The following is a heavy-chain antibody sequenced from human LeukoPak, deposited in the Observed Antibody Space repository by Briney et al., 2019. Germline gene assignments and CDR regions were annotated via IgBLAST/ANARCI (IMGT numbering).Heavy chain of an antibody. CDR2: ISSSSSYI. J-gene: IGHJ6*02. D-gene: IGHD6-19*01. CDR3: ARDAGWLAYCYYYYGMDV. Sequence: GGSLRLSCAASGFTFSSYSMNWVRQAPGKGLEWVSSISSSSSYIYYADSVKGRFTISRDNAKNSLYLQMNSLRAEDTAVYYCARDAGWLAYCYYYYGMDVWGQGTTVTVSS. CDR1: GFTFSSYS. V-gene: IGHV3-21*01.